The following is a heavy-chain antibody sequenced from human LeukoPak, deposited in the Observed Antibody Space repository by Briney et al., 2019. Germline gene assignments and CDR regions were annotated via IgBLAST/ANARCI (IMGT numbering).Heavy chain of an antibody. D-gene: IGHD2-2*01. CDR2: INSDGSST. CDR3: ARADYYCSSTGCGFDY. J-gene: IGHJ4*02. CDR1: GFTFSSYW. Sequence: GGSLRPSCAASGFTFSSYWMHWVRQAPGKGLVWVSRINSDGSSTSYADSVKGRFTISRDNAKNTLYLQMNSLRAEDTAVYYCARADYYCSSTGCGFDYWGQGTLVTVSS. V-gene: IGHV3-74*01.